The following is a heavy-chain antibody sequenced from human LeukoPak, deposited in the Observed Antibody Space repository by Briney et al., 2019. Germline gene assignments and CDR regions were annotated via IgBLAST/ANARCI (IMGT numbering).Heavy chain of an antibody. V-gene: IGHV4-39*07. D-gene: IGHD3-10*01. Sequence: SETLSLTCTVSGGSISSSSYYWGWIRQPPGKGLEWIGSIYYSGSTYYNPSLKSRVTISVDTSKNQFSLKLSSVTAADTAVYYCARISRGWFGELLYLYYFDYWGQGTLVTVSS. J-gene: IGHJ4*02. CDR1: GGSISSSSYY. CDR2: IYYSGST. CDR3: ARISRGWFGELLYLYYFDY.